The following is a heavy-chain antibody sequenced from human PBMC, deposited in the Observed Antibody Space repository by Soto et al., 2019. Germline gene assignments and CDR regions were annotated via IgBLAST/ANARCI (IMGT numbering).Heavy chain of an antibody. Sequence: GGSLRLSCAASGFTFSSYAMHWVRQAPGKGLEWVAVISYDGSNKYYADSVKGRFTISRDNSKNTLYLQMNSLRAEDTAVYYCARVAGGSPQYYFDYWGQGTLVTVSS. J-gene: IGHJ4*02. V-gene: IGHV3-30-3*01. CDR3: ARVAGGSPQYYFDY. D-gene: IGHD2-15*01. CDR2: ISYDGSNK. CDR1: GFTFSSYA.